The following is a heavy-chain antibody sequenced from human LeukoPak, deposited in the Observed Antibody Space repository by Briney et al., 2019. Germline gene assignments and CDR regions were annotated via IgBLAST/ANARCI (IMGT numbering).Heavy chain of an antibody. CDR1: GFTFSNYE. J-gene: IGHJ4*02. CDR3: ARDRSCSSTSCSHPGDFDY. Sequence: RGSLRLSCAASGFTFSNYEMNWVRQAPGKGLEWVSYISSRGSPIYYADSVKGRFTISRDNAKSSLYLQMNSLRAEDTAVYYCARDRSCSSTSCSHPGDFDYWGQGTLVTVSS. V-gene: IGHV3-48*03. D-gene: IGHD2-2*01. CDR2: ISSRGSPI.